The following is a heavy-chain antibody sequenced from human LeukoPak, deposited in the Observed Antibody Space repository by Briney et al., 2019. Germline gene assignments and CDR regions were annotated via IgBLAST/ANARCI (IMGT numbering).Heavy chain of an antibody. CDR3: ASTFAGRRE. CDR1: GFTFGNYW. CDR2: IKQDGSEK. Sequence: GGSLRLSCAASGFTFGNYWMSWVRQAPGKGLEWVANIKQDGSEKYYVDSVKGRFTISRDNAKSSLYLQTNSLRAEDTAVYYCASTFAGRREWGQGTLVTVSS. V-gene: IGHV3-7*01. D-gene: IGHD3-16*01. J-gene: IGHJ4*02.